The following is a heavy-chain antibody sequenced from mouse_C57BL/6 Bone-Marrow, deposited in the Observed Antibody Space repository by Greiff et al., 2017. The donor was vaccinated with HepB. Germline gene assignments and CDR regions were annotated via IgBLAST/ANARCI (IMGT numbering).Heavy chain of an antibody. CDR2: INPNNGGT. CDR3: ARSYYGSSFPWYFDV. Sequence: VQLQQSGPELVKPGASVKISCKASGYTFTDYYMNWVKQSHGKSLEWIGDINPNNGGTSYNQKFKGKATLTVDKSSSTAYMELRSLTSEDSAVYYGARSYYGSSFPWYFDVWGTGTTVTVSS. D-gene: IGHD1-1*01. CDR1: GYTFTDYY. J-gene: IGHJ1*03. V-gene: IGHV1-26*01.